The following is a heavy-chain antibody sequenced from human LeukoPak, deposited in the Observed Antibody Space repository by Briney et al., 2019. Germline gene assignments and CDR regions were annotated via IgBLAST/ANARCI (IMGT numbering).Heavy chain of an antibody. D-gene: IGHD2-15*01. CDR1: GFSFSSFG. Sequence: GGSLRLSCAASGFSFSSFGMAWVRQAPGKGLEWVSAISGSGSATYYADSMKGRLTISRDNSKNTLYLQMGSLRVEDTAFYYCAKAPVTTCSGAYCYPFDYWSQGTLVTVSS. J-gene: IGHJ4*02. V-gene: IGHV3-23*01. CDR2: ISGSGSAT. CDR3: AKAPVTTCSGAYCYPFDY.